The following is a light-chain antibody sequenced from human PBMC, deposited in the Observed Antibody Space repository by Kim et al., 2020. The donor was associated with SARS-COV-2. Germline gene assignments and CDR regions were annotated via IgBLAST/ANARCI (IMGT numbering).Light chain of an antibody. CDR1: SSNIGAGYD. CDR3: QSYESSLSGWV. CDR2: GNS. V-gene: IGLV1-40*01. J-gene: IGLJ3*02. Sequence: RVTISCTGSSSNIGAGYDVHWYQQLPGTAPKLLIYGNSNRPSGVPDRFSGSKSGTSASLAITGLQAEDEADYYCQSYESSLSGWVFGGGTQLTVL.